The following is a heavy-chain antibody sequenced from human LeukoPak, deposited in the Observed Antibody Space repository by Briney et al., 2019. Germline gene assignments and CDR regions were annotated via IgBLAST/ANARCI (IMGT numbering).Heavy chain of an antibody. D-gene: IGHD1/OR15-1a*01. J-gene: IGHJ5*02. CDR1: GYTFTTYY. CDR3: ARGTTEGFDP. Sequence: ASVKVSCKASGYTFTTYYMHWVRQAPGQGLEWMGIINPSGGSTTYAQNFQGRVTTTRDTSTSTVYMELSSLRSADTAVYYCARGTTEGFDPWGQGTLVTVSS. CDR2: INPSGGST. V-gene: IGHV1-46*01.